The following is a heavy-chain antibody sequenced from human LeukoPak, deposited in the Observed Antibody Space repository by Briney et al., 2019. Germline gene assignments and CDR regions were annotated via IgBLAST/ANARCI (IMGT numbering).Heavy chain of an antibody. Sequence: ASVKVCCKASGYTFTGYYMHWVRQAPGQGLEWMGWINPNSGGTNYAQKFQGRVTMTRDTSISTAYMELSRLRSDDTAVYYCARGRWYCSGGSCYYYYYGMDVWGQGTTVTVSS. V-gene: IGHV1-2*02. CDR3: ARGRWYCSGGSCYYYYYGMDV. J-gene: IGHJ6*02. CDR1: GYTFTGYY. CDR2: INPNSGGT. D-gene: IGHD2-15*01.